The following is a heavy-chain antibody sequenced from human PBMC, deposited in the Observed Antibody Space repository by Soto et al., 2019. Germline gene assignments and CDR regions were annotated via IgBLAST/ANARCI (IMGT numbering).Heavy chain of an antibody. J-gene: IGHJ6*03. CDR3: AREKPYSSSWGYDFFLYYYYYMDV. CDR2: IWYDGSNK. D-gene: IGHD6-13*01. V-gene: IGHV3-33*01. CDR1: GFTFSSYG. Sequence: QVQLVESGGGVVQPGRSLRLSCAASGFTFSSYGMHWVRQAPGKGLEWVAVIWYDGSNKYYADSVKGRFTISRDNSKNTLYLQMNSLRAEDTAVYYCAREKPYSSSWGYDFFLYYYYYMDVWGKGTTVTVSS.